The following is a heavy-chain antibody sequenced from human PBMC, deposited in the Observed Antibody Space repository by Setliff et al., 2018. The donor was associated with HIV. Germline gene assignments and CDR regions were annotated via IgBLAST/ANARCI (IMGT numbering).Heavy chain of an antibody. D-gene: IGHD1-1*01. CDR2: IYSDDYT. J-gene: IGHJ4*02. CDR1: GFAFSGHQ. V-gene: IGHV3-66*01. CDR3: ARDLGGKGGH. Sequence: GGSLRLSCAASGFAFSGHQMSWVRQAPGKGLEWVSIIYSDDYTKYAESVKGRFTISRDNAKNTLYLQMNSLRAEDTAVYFCARDLGGKGGHWGQGILVTVSS.